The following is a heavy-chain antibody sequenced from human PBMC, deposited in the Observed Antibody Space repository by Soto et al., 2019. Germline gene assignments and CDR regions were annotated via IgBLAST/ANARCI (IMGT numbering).Heavy chain of an antibody. J-gene: IGHJ3*02. CDR3: ARERCSGGSCYSNAFDI. Sequence: QVQLVQSGAEVKKPGASVEVSCKASGYTFTGYYMHWVRQAPGQGLEWMGWINPNSGGTNYAQKFQGRVTMTRDTSISTAYMELSRLRSDDTAVYYCARERCSGGSCYSNAFDIWGQGTMVTVSS. CDR1: GYTFTGYY. V-gene: IGHV1-2*02. D-gene: IGHD2-15*01. CDR2: INPNSGGT.